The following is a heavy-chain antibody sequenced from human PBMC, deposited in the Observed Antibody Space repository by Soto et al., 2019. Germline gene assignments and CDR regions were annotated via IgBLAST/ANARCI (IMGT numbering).Heavy chain of an antibody. J-gene: IGHJ4*02. Sequence: SETLSLTCTISGGSISSYYWSWIRRTPGKGLEWIGYVYFSGSTNYNPSLKSRVLISIDTSRNQFSLKLNSVTAADTAVYYCARGHLGITTTGTWYDFDYWGQGTLVTVSS. D-gene: IGHD2-15*01. V-gene: IGHV4-59*01. CDR1: GGSISSYY. CDR2: VYFSGST. CDR3: ARGHLGITTTGTWYDFDY.